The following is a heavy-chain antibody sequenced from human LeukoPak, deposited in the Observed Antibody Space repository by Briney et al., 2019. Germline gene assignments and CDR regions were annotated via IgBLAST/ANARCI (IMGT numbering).Heavy chain of an antibody. CDR3: ARGGNGYNYFDS. V-gene: IGHV4-59*01. CDR1: GGSINGFY. D-gene: IGHD5-24*01. J-gene: IGHJ4*02. Sequence: PSETLSLTCTVSGGSINGFYWSWIRQPPGKGLEWMGYIHFSGTTRYNPSLKSRITISVDTPRNQISLKLSSVTAADTAVYYCARGGNGYNYFDSWGQGTLVTVSS. CDR2: IHFSGTT.